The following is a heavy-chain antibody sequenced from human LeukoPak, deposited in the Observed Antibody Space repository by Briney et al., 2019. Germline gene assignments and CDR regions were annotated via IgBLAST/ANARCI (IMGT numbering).Heavy chain of an antibody. D-gene: IGHD2-15*01. J-gene: IGHJ4*02. CDR1: GDSVSSNSAA. CDR2: TYYRSKWYN. CDR3: ARDSTLGYCSGGSCYD. Sequence: SQTPSLTCAISGDSVSSNSAAWNWIRQSPSRGLEWLGRTYYRSKWYNDYAVSVKSRITINPDTSKNQFSLQLNSVTPEDTAVYYCARDSTLGYCSGGSCYDWGQGTLVTVSS. V-gene: IGHV6-1*01.